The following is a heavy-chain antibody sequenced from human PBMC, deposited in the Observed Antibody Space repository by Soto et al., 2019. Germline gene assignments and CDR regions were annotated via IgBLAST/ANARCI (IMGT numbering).Heavy chain of an antibody. CDR2: IRSKAYGGTT. J-gene: IGHJ3*02. Sequence: HPGGSLRLSCTASGFTFGDYAMSWFRQAPGKGLEWVGFIRSKAYGGTTEYVASVKGRFTISRDDSKSIAYLQMNSLKTEDTAVYYCTRDGPYCSGGSCYFDAFDIWGQGTMVTVS. CDR1: GFTFGDYA. D-gene: IGHD2-15*01. V-gene: IGHV3-49*03. CDR3: TRDGPYCSGGSCYFDAFDI.